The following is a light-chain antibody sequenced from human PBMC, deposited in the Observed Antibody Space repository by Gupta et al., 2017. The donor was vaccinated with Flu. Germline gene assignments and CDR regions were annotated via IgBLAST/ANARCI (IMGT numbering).Light chain of an antibody. V-gene: IGLV6-57*01. CDR3: QSYDASDQV. CDR1: SGSIASNY. J-gene: IGLJ3*02. CDR2: ENN. Sequence: NFVLTQPHSVSESPGKTVTISCTRSSGSIASNYVQWYQQRPGSSPTTVIHENNQRPSGVPDRFSGSVDSSSNSASLTISGLKTEDEADYYCQSYDASDQVFGGGTKLTVL.